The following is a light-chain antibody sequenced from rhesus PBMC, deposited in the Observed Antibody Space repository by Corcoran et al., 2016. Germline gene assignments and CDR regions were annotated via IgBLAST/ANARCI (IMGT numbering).Light chain of an antibody. J-gene: IGKJ1*01. V-gene: IGKV1-33*01. CDR1: QGISNA. Sequence: DIQMTQSPSSLSASVGDKVTITCRASQGISNASAWYQQKSGKAPKLLIYGASTLQSGVPSRLRGSGSGTDFTLTISSLEPEDCEVYYCQQRNSYPPTFGQGTKVEIK. CDR3: QQRNSYPPT. CDR2: GAS.